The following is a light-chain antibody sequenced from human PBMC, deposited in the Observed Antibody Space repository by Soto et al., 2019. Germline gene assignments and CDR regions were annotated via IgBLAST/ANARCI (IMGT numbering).Light chain of an antibody. Sequence: DIVLTQSPGTLSLSPGERATLSCRASQSVSSSYLAWYQQKPGQAARLLIYGASSRATGIPDRFSGSGSGTDFTLTISRLEPEDFAVYYCQQYGSSPPTFGEGTKVDI. J-gene: IGKJ1*01. V-gene: IGKV3-20*01. CDR2: GAS. CDR3: QQYGSSPPT. CDR1: QSVSSSY.